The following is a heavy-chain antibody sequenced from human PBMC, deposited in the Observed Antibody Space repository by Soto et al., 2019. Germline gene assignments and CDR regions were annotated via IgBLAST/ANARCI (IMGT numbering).Heavy chain of an antibody. CDR3: ASAGGYCSSTSGYDDANYGMAV. CDR2: IIPIFGTA. Sequence: AVKFSCKASGGTFSSYAVSWWRQEPGQGLEWMGGIIPIFGTANYAPKFQGRVTITADKSTRTAYMELSSLRSEDTAMYCCASAGGYCSSTSGYDDANYGMAVWGQGTTVTVSS. CDR1: GGTFSSYA. D-gene: IGHD2-2*01. J-gene: IGHJ6*02. V-gene: IGHV1-69*06.